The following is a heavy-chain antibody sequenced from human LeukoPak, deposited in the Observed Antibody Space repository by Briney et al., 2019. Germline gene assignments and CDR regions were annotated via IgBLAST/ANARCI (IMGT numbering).Heavy chain of an antibody. Sequence: GGSLGLSCAASGFTFSSYSMNWVRQAPGKGLEWVSSISSSSSYIYYADSVKGRFTISRDNAKNSLYLQMNSLRAEDTAVYYCASGHYYDSSGYYYVLDDFDYWGQGTLVTVSS. CDR3: ASGHYYDSSGYYYVLDDFDY. CDR2: ISSSSSYI. CDR1: GFTFSSYS. V-gene: IGHV3-21*01. D-gene: IGHD3-22*01. J-gene: IGHJ4*02.